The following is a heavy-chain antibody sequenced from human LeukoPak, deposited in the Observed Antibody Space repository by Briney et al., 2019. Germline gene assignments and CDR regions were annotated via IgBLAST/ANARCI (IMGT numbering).Heavy chain of an antibody. J-gene: IGHJ4*02. CDR2: ISSSGSTI. Sequence: GGSLRLSCAASGFTFSSYEMNWVRQAPGKGLEWVSYISSSGSTIYYADSVKGRFTISRDNAKNSLYLQMNSLRAEDTAVYYCARSGSSGWYFDYWDQGTLVTVSS. CDR3: ARSGSSGWYFDY. V-gene: IGHV3-48*03. D-gene: IGHD6-19*01. CDR1: GFTFSSYE.